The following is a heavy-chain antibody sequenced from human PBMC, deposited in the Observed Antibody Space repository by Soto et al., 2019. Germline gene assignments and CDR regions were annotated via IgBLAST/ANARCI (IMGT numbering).Heavy chain of an antibody. J-gene: IGHJ4*01. CDR1: GFTFDDHA. V-gene: IGHV3-9*01. CDR3: AKAINSRRCYFVLVI. CDR2: ISWNSGTI. D-gene: IGHD6-19*01. Sequence: GGSLRLSCAASGFTFDDHAMHWVRQGPGKGLEWVSGISWNSGTIVYADSVKGRFTISRDNTKNSLYLQMDSLRREDTALYYCAKAINSRRCYFVLVIWGEGTQV.